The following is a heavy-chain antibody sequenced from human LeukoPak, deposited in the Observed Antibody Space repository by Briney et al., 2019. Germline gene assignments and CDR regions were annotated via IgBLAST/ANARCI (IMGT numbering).Heavy chain of an antibody. Sequence: GESLKISCKGSGYSFTSYWIGWVRQMPGKGLEWMGIIYPGDSDTRYSPSFQGQVTISADKSISTAYLQWSSLKASDTAMYYCARHGEYCGGDCYAGMDVWGQGTTVTVSS. CDR3: ARHGEYCGGDCYAGMDV. D-gene: IGHD2-21*02. J-gene: IGHJ6*02. CDR2: IYPGDSDT. CDR1: GYSFTSYW. V-gene: IGHV5-51*01.